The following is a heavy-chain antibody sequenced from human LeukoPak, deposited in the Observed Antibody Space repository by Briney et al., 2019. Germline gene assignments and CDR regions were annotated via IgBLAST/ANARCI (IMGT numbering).Heavy chain of an antibody. J-gene: IGHJ4*02. CDR2: IKHDGSEK. CDR1: GFTFSSYA. Sequence: GGSLRLSCAASGFTFSSYAMSWVRQAPGKGLEWVASIKHDGSEKYYVDSVRGRFTISRDNTMNSLYLQMSSLRAEDTAVYYCATDRGWRTSGYYLYYFEYWGQGTLVTFSS. CDR3: ATDRGWRTSGYYLYYFEY. V-gene: IGHV3-7*01. D-gene: IGHD3-3*01.